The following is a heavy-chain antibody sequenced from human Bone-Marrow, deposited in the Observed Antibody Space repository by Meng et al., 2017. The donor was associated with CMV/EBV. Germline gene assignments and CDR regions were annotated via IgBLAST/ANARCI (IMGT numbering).Heavy chain of an antibody. CDR2: INHSGST. J-gene: IGHJ4*02. D-gene: IGHD6-19*01. Sequence: QVEVQQVGAGPFKPSETLSLTCAVYGGSFSGYYWSWIRQPPGKGLEGIGEINHSGSTNYNPSLKSRVTISVDTSENQFSLKLSSVTAADTAVYYCARGGWSSSGRKGLGRPWYYWGQGTLVTVSS. CDR1: GGSFSGYY. CDR3: ARGGWSSSGRKGLGRPWYY. V-gene: IGHV4-34*01.